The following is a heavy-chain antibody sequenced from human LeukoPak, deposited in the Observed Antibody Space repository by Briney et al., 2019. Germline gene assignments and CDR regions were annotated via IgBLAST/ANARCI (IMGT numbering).Heavy chain of an antibody. CDR2: ISGSDSNT. D-gene: IGHD3-9*01. CDR1: GFTFSSHA. Sequence: GGSLRLSCAASGFTFSSHAISWVRQAPGKGLEWVSVISGSDSNTYYADSVKGRFTISRDNSKNTLYLQMNSLRAEDTAVHYCAKCASYWFLGYFDYWGQGSLVTVSS. V-gene: IGHV3-23*01. CDR3: AKCASYWFLGYFDY. J-gene: IGHJ4*02.